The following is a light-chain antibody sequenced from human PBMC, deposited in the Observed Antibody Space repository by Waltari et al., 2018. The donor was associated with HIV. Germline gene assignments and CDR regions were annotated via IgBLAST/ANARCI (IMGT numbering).Light chain of an antibody. V-gene: IGKV4-1*01. CDR2: WAS. CDR1: QSVLHISNNMNY. J-gene: IGKJ4*02. Sequence: DIVMTQSPDSLAVSLGERATINCKSSQSVLHISNNMNYLAWYQQKAGQPPKLLISWASTREAGVPDRFSGSGSGTDFTLTISRLQADDVAVYYCQQCYDTPFTFGGGTKVEIK. CDR3: QQCYDTPFT.